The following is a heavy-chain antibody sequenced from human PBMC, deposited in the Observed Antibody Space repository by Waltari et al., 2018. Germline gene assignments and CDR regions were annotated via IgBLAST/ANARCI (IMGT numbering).Heavy chain of an antibody. D-gene: IGHD5-18*01. J-gene: IGHJ4*02. CDR1: AFTYISSS. CDR3: ARTDMVY. V-gene: IGHV3-21*01. CDR2: ISSSSSDI. Sequence: VQLLESGGGLFKPVGPVLLSCAASAFTYISSSMNWVRQAPGKGLEWVASISSSSSDIYYADSVKGRFTISRDNAKNSLYLQMNSLRAEDTAVYYCARTDMVYWGQGTLVTVSS.